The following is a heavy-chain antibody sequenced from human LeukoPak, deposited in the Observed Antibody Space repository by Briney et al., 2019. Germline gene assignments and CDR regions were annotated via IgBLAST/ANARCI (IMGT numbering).Heavy chain of an antibody. CDR3: ARLGTDY. V-gene: IGHV4-34*01. CDR2: INHSGST. CDR1: GGSISSYY. Sequence: SETLSLTCTVSGGSISSYYWSWIRQPPGKGLEWIGEINHSGSTNYNPSLKSRVTISVDTSKNQFSLKLSSVTAADTAVYYCARLGTDYWGQGTLVTVSS. J-gene: IGHJ4*02. D-gene: IGHD6-13*01.